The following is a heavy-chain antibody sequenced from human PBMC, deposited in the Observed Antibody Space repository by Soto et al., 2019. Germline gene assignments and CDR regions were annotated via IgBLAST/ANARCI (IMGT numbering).Heavy chain of an antibody. CDR2: ISESRSSI. CDR1: GFTLSSYT. J-gene: IGHJ5*02. V-gene: IGHV3-21*01. Sequence: LRLSCAASGFTLSSYTMHWVRQAPGKGLEWVASISESRSSIYYADSVKGRFTISRDSAENSLFLQMTSLTAADTAVYYCARPSTQTRFWNWFDPWGQGTLVTVS. CDR3: ARPSTQTRFWNWFDP.